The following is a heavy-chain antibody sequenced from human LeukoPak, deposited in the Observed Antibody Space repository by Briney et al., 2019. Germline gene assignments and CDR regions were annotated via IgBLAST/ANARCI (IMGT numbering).Heavy chain of an antibody. V-gene: IGHV3-30*18. J-gene: IGHJ6*02. CDR1: GFAFRTYG. CDR2: ISYDGSEK. CDR3: AKDRGGTMVRGVYYYYGMDD. Sequence: GRSLRLSCAASGFAFRTYGMHWVRQAPGKWLEWVAVISYDGSEKHNADSVKGRFTISRDNSKNMLYLEMNSLRTEDTAVYYCAKDRGGTMVRGVYYYYGMDDWGQGTTVTVSS. D-gene: IGHD3-10*01.